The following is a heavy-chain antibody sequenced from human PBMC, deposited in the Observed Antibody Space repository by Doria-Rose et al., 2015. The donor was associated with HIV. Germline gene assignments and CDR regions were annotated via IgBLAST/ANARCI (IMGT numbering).Heavy chain of an antibody. J-gene: IGHJ6*02. D-gene: IGHD1-1*01. CDR3: ARGLLRGGWNDVDYYYGMDV. Sequence: QVQLQQWGAGLVKPSETLSLTCAVFGGSFSGYYWSWIRQPPGKGPEWIGDINPSGSTNCKTSLKSRVSISLDTSKNLFSLKLSSVTAADTAVYYCARGLLRGGWNDVDYYYGMDVWGQGTTVTVSS. CDR1: GGSFSGYY. CDR2: INPSGST. V-gene: IGHV4-34*01.